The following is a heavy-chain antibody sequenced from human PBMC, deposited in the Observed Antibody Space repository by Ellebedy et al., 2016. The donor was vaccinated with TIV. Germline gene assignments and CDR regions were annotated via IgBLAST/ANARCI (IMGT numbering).Heavy chain of an antibody. Sequence: KVSCXVSGYRFNSYWVGWVRQMPGKGLEWMGLIYAGDSDTRYSPSFQGQVTISIDKSISTAYLEWSSLKASDSAMYYCTRRGSYGAMDVWGQGTTVTVSS. CDR1: GYRFNSYW. V-gene: IGHV5-51*01. J-gene: IGHJ6*02. CDR2: IYAGDSDT. D-gene: IGHD2-8*01. CDR3: TRRGSYGAMDV.